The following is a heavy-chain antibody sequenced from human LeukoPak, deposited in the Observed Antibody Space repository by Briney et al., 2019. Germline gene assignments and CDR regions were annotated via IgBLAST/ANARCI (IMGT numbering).Heavy chain of an antibody. CDR2: IYSGGST. Sequence: GGSLRLSCAASGFTVSSNYMSWVRQAPGKGLEWVSVIYSGGSTYYADSVKGRFTISRDNSKNTLYLQMNSLRAEDTAVYYCAKDENTYYYGSGSLDYWGQGTLVTVSS. CDR1: GFTVSSNY. V-gene: IGHV3-53*05. CDR3: AKDENTYYYGSGSLDY. J-gene: IGHJ4*02. D-gene: IGHD3-10*01.